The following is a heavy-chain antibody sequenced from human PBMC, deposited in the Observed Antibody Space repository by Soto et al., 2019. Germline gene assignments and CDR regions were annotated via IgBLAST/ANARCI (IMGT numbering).Heavy chain of an antibody. D-gene: IGHD3-3*01. CDR2: IRSKAYGGTT. Sequence: GGSLRLSCTASGFTFGDYAMSWVRQAPGKGLEWVGFIRSKAYGGTTEYAASVKGRFTISRDDSKSIAYLQMNSLKTEDTAVYYCTREWELRFLEWFPVGYYYYYGMDVWGQGTTVTVSS. CDR1: GFTFGDYA. CDR3: TREWELRFLEWFPVGYYYYYGMDV. V-gene: IGHV3-49*04. J-gene: IGHJ6*02.